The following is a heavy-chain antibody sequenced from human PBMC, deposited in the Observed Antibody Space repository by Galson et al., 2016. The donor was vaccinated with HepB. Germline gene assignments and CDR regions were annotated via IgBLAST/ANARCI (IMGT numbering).Heavy chain of an antibody. CDR3: ASYFGSATALGYYFDY. J-gene: IGHJ4*02. V-gene: IGHV4-39*01. D-gene: IGHD3-10*01. Sequence: SETLSLTCTVSGASISGSEYYWGWIRQPPGRGLEWIGSIYYTENTYYNPSLKSRVTMFVDTSKNQFFLKLNSVTAADTAMYFCASYFGSATALGYYFDYWGQGTLVTVSS. CDR1: GASISGSEYY. CDR2: IYYTENT.